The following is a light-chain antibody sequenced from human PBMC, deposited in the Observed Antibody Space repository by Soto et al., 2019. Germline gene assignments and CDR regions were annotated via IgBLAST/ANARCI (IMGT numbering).Light chain of an antibody. V-gene: IGLV1-44*01. J-gene: IGLJ2*01. CDR2: NSD. Sequence: QSVLTQPPSASGTPGQRVTISCSGSNSNIGSNPVNWYQHFPGTAPKLLIYNSDQRPSGVPDRFSGSKSGTSASLAISGLPSEDEADYYCATWDDSLSGVVFGGGTQLTVL. CDR1: NSNIGSNP. CDR3: ATWDDSLSGVV.